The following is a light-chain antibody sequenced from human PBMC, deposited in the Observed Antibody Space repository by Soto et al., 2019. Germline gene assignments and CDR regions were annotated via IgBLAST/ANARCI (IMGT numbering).Light chain of an antibody. V-gene: IGKV1-12*01. CDR2: SAS. J-gene: IGKJ3*01. Sequence: DIQMTQSPSSVSASVGDRVTITCRASQGIGSWLAWNQQKPGKAPNLLIYSASSLQSGVPSRFSGSGSGTDFTLTIISLQPEAFATYYCQQANSFPRTFGPGTKVDFK. CDR1: QGIGSW. CDR3: QQANSFPRT.